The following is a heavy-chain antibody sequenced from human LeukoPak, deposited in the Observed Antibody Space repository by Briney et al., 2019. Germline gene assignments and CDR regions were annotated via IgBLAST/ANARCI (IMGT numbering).Heavy chain of an antibody. V-gene: IGHV5-51*01. CDR1: GYSFSNSW. CDR3: ARHAYSRALYYFDS. D-gene: IGHD2-21*01. Sequence: GESLKISCKGSGYSFSNSWIGWVRQMPGKGLEWVGIVYPGDSDTRYIPSFQGQVTISADKSINTAYLQWSGLKASDTAMYYCARHAYSRALYYFDSWGQGTLVTVSS. CDR2: VYPGDSDT. J-gene: IGHJ4*02.